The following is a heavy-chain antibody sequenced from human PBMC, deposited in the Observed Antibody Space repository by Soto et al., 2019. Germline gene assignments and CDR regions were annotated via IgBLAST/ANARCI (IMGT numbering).Heavy chain of an antibody. Sequence: QVQLQESGPGLVKPSQTLSLTCTVSGASINSGGFYWSWIRQLPGKGLEWIGYIYFSGSTYYNPSIESRVTISLDTSQNQFSLKLSSVITADTAVYYCASGNAWEAIFASWGQGTLVTVS. V-gene: IGHV4-31*03. CDR3: ASGNAWEAIFAS. D-gene: IGHD1-26*01. CDR1: GASINSGGFY. CDR2: IYFSGST. J-gene: IGHJ4*02.